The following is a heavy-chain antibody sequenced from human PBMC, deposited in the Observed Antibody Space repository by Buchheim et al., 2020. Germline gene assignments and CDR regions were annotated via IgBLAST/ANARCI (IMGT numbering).Heavy chain of an antibody. CDR2: ISSSGDTT. Sequence: EVQLLESGGDLVQPGGSLRLSCAASGFTFSSYAMSWVRRAPGMGLQWVSAISSSGDTTYYTDSVKGRFTISRDNSKNTVYLQMDRLRAEDTAVYHCAKEVAAGINYFDYWGQGT. D-gene: IGHD6-19*01. CDR1: GFTFSSYA. J-gene: IGHJ4*02. CDR3: AKEVAAGINYFDY. V-gene: IGHV3-23*01.